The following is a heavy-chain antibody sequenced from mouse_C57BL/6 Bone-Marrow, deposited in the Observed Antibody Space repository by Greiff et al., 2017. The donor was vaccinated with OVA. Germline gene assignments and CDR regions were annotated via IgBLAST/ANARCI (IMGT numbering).Heavy chain of an antibody. Sequence: VQLQQPGAELVMPGASVKLSCKASGYTFTSYWMHWVKQRPGQGLEWIGEIDPSDSYTNYNQKFKGKSTLTVDKSSSTAYMQLSSLTSEDSAVYYCARGVLLGPAYWGQGTLVTVSA. D-gene: IGHD4-1*01. CDR1: GYTFTSYW. V-gene: IGHV1-69*01. J-gene: IGHJ3*01. CDR3: ARGVLLGPAY. CDR2: IDPSDSYT.